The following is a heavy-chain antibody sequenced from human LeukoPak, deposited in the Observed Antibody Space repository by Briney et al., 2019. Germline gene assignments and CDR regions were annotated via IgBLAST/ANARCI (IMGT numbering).Heavy chain of an antibody. J-gene: IGHJ3*02. CDR2: INPNSGGT. V-gene: IGHV1-2*02. Sequence: GASVKVSCKASGYTFTGYYMHWVRQAPGQGLEWMGWINPNSGGTNYAQKFQGRVTMTRDTSISTAYMELSRLRSDDTAVYYCARETATMIRGIKAVPLSVPDAFDIWGQGTMVTVSS. CDR3: ARETATMIRGIKAVPLSVPDAFDI. D-gene: IGHD3-10*01. CDR1: GYTFTGYY.